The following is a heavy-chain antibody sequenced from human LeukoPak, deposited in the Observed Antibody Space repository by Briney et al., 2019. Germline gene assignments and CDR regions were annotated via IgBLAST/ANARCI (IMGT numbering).Heavy chain of an antibody. V-gene: IGHV1-18*01. Sequence: ASVKVSCKASGGTFSSYAISWVRQAPGQGLEWMGWISAYNGNTNYAQKLQGRVTMTTDTSTSTAYMELRSLRSDDTAVYYCAREYSSSWYENYYYYMDVWGKGTTVTVSS. J-gene: IGHJ6*03. D-gene: IGHD6-13*01. CDR1: GGTFSSYA. CDR2: ISAYNGNT. CDR3: AREYSSSWYENYYYYMDV.